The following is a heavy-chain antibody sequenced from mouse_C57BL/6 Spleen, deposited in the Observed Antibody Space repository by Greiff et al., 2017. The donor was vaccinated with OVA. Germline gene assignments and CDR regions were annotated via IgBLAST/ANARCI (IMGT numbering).Heavy chain of an antibody. CDR2: INPNNGGT. V-gene: IGHV1-18*01. D-gene: IGHD1-1*01. Sequence: EVQLQQSGPELVKPGASVKIPCKASGYTFTDYNMDWVKQSHGKSLEWIGDINPNNGGTIYNQKFKGKATLTVDKSSSTAYMELRSLTSEDTAVYYCARPHYYGSSYVGFAYWGQGTLVTVSA. J-gene: IGHJ3*01. CDR1: GYTFTDYN. CDR3: ARPHYYGSSYVGFAY.